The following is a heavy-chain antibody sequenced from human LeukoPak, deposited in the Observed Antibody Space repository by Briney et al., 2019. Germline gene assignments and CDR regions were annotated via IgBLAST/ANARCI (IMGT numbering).Heavy chain of an antibody. D-gene: IGHD6-13*01. Sequence: GGSLRLSCAASGLTFSSYAMSWVRQAPGKGLEWVSAISGSGGSTYYADSVKGRFTISRDNSKNTLYLQMNSLRAEDTAVYYCAKSYSSSWSRYYFDHWGQGTLVTVSS. CDR3: AKSYSSSWSRYYFDH. J-gene: IGHJ4*02. CDR2: ISGSGGST. V-gene: IGHV3-23*01. CDR1: GLTFSSYA.